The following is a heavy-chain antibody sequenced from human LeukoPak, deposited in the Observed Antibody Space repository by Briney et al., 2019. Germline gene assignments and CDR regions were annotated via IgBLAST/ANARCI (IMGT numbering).Heavy chain of an antibody. D-gene: IGHD3-16*02. J-gene: IGHJ3*02. V-gene: IGHV4-30-2*01. Sequence: RSSQTLSLTCTVSGGSISSGGYYWSWIRQPPGMGLEWIGYIYHSGSTYYNPSLKSRVTISVDTSKNQFSLKLSSVTAADTAVYYCARGVEDYVWGSYRPRGGDAFDIWGQGTMVTVSS. CDR1: GGSISSGGYY. CDR3: ARGVEDYVWGSYRPRGGDAFDI. CDR2: IYHSGST.